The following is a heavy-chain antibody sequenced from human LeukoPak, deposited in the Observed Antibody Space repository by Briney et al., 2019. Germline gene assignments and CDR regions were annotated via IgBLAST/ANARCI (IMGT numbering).Heavy chain of an antibody. Sequence: GESLKISCKGSGYSFTSYWIGWVRQMPGKGLEWMGTIYPGDSDTRYSPSFQGQVTISADKSISTAYLQRSSLKASDTAMYYCARRSGSFQGDYNFDYWGQGTLVTVSS. V-gene: IGHV5-51*01. CDR2: IYPGDSDT. D-gene: IGHD1-26*01. CDR1: GYSFTSYW. J-gene: IGHJ4*02. CDR3: ARRSGSFQGDYNFDY.